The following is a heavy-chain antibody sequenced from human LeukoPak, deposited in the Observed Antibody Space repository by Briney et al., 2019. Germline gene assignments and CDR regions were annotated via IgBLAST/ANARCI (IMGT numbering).Heavy chain of an antibody. D-gene: IGHD1-7*01. CDR2: INHSGST. CDR3: ARWKLRLKGYYYYGMDV. J-gene: IGHJ6*02. V-gene: IGHV4-34*01. CDR1: GGSFSGYY. Sequence: SETLSLTCAGYGGSFSGYYWSWIRRPPGKGLEWIGEINHSGSTNYNPSLKSRVTISVDTSKNQFSLKLSSVTAADTAVYYCARWKLRLKGYYYYGMDVWGQGTTVTVSS.